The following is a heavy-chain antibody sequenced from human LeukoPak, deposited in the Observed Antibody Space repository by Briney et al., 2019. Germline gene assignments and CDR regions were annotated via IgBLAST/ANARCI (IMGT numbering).Heavy chain of an antibody. CDR2: IRSDGSNK. CDR1: GFTFRSYD. D-gene: IGHD6-13*01. V-gene: IGHV3-30*02. CDR3: AKVGAAGTAYYFDY. J-gene: IGHJ4*02. Sequence: GGSLRLSCATSGFTFRSYDMHWGRQAPGKGPEWVAFIRSDGSNKYYADSVKGRFTISRDNSKNTVYLQMNSLRTEDTAVYYCAKVGAAGTAYYFDYWGQGTLVTVSS.